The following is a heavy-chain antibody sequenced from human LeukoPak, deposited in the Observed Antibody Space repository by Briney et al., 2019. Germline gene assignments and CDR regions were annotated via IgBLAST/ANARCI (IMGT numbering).Heavy chain of an antibody. J-gene: IGHJ4*02. D-gene: IGHD3-22*01. Sequence: SETLSLTCAVYGGSFSGYYWSWIRQPPGKGLEWIGEINHSGSTNYNPSLKSRVTISVDTSKNQFSLKLSSVTAADTAVYYCARVGTDSSGYYPLDYWSQGALVTVSS. CDR1: GGSFSGYY. CDR2: INHSGST. V-gene: IGHV4-34*01. CDR3: ARVGTDSSGYYPLDY.